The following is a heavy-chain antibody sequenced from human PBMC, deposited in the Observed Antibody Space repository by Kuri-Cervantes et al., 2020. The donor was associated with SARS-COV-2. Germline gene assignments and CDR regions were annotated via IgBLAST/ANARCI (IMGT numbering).Heavy chain of an antibody. CDR1: GFTFGSYE. CDR3: ARAVVVTAMPFGY. D-gene: IGHD2-21*02. V-gene: IGHV3-30*03. CDR2: ISYDGSNQ. Sequence: GESLKISCAASGFTFGSYEMNWVRQAPGKGLEWVATISYDGSNQYYGDSVKGRFTFSRDNSKNRMYLQMDSLRSEDTAVYYCARAVVVTAMPFGYWGQGTLVTVSS. J-gene: IGHJ4*02.